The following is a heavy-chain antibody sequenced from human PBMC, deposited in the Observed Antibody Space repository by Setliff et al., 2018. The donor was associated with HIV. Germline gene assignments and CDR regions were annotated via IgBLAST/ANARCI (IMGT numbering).Heavy chain of an antibody. V-gene: IGHV3-7*04. CDR2: IKQDGSEK. D-gene: IGHD3-3*01. Sequence: GESLKISCAASGLNFSTYVVNWIRQAPGKGLEWVANIKQDGSEKYYVDSVKGRFTISRDNAKNSLSLQMNSLRAEDTAVYYCFRERNFWSRSPGWGQGTLVTVSS. CDR3: FRERNFWSRSPG. J-gene: IGHJ4*02. CDR1: GLNFSTYV.